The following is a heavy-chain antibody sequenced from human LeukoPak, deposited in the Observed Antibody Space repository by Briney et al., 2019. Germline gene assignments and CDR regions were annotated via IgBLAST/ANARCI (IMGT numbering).Heavy chain of an antibody. J-gene: IGHJ5*02. CDR3: ARPYYYDSRIDP. Sequence: SWVRQAPGKGLEWIAYMYYSGSTYYNPSLKSRVTISTDTSKNQLSLKLSSVTAADTAVYYCARPYYYDSRIDPWGQGILVTVSS. CDR2: MYYSGST. V-gene: IGHV4-30-4*08. D-gene: IGHD3-22*01.